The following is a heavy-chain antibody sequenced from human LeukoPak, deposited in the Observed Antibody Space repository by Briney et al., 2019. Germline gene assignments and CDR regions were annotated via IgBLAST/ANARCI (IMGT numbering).Heavy chain of an antibody. Sequence: SVKVSCKASGGTFSSYAISWVRQAPGQGLEWMGGIIPIFGTANYAQKYQGRVTITTDESTSTAYMELSSLRSEDTAVYYCARRKPGYNWFDPWGQGTLVTVSS. D-gene: IGHD1-14*01. CDR1: GGTFSSYA. CDR3: ARRKPGYNWFDP. CDR2: IIPIFGTA. J-gene: IGHJ5*02. V-gene: IGHV1-69*05.